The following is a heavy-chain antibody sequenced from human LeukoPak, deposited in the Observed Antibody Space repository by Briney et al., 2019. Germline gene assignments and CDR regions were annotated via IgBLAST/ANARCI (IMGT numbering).Heavy chain of an antibody. J-gene: IGHJ4*02. CDR1: GFTFRTYW. Sequence: GGSLRLSCAASGFTFRTYWMHWVRHAPGKGLVWVSHIKSDGSATTYADSVKGRFTISRDNAKNTLYLQMNSLRAEGTAVYYCARGFSYNHFDYWGQGTLVTVSS. CDR2: IKSDGSAT. D-gene: IGHD5-24*01. V-gene: IGHV3-74*01. CDR3: ARGFSYNHFDY.